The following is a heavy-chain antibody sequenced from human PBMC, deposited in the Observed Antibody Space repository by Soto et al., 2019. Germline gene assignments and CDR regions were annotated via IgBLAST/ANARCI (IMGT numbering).Heavy chain of an antibody. V-gene: IGHV1-3*01. Sequence: ASVKVSCKAAGYTFTSYAMHWVRQAPGQRLEWMGWINAGNGNTKYSQKFQGRVTITRDTSASTAYMELSSLRSEDTAVYYCAIVTAVAASWFDPFCQGTLLTVSS. D-gene: IGHD6-19*01. J-gene: IGHJ5*02. CDR2: INAGNGNT. CDR3: AIVTAVAASWFDP. CDR1: GYTFTSYA.